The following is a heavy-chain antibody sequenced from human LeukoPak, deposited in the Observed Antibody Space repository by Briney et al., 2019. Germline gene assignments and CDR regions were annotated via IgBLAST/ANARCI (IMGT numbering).Heavy chain of an antibody. CDR3: ARVAGSGSYPFDY. Sequence: PSETLSLTCTVSGGSISSYYWSWIRQPPGKGLEWIGYIYYSGSTNYNPSLKSRVTISVDTSKNQFSLKLSSVTAADTAVYYCARVAGSGSYPFDYWGQGTLVTVS. CDR2: IYYSGST. J-gene: IGHJ4*02. CDR1: GGSISSYY. D-gene: IGHD3-10*01. V-gene: IGHV4-59*01.